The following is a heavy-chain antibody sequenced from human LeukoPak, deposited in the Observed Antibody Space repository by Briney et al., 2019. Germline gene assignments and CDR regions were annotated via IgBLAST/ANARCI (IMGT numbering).Heavy chain of an antibody. V-gene: IGHV4-39*01. D-gene: IGHD3-10*01. CDR3: ARSGWFGEASML. CDR1: GGSISSSSYY. Sequence: ETLSLTCTVSGGSISSSSYYWGWIRQPPGKGLEWIGSIYYSGSSYYNPSLKSRVTISVDTSKNQFSLKLSSVTAADTAVYYCARSGWFGEASMLWGQGTLVTVSS. J-gene: IGHJ4*02. CDR2: IYYSGSS.